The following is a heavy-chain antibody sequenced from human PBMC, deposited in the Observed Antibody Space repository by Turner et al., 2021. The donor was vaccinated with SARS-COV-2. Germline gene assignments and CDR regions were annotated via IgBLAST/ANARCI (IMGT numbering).Heavy chain of an antibody. Sequence: LGGRRGRIVQPGRSLRLSCVMSGLTSSSAVIHWVRQAPGQGLEWVAVVSFGGINKYYRDSVKGRFTIFRDDSKSPEYLQMDNLRPEDTAVYFCERLGAGAGWWDACFDLWGQGTLVAVSS. CDR2: VSFGGINK. CDR1: GLTSSSAV. D-gene: IGHD2-15*01. V-gene: IGHV3-30*03. CDR3: ERLGAGAGWWDACFDL. J-gene: IGHJ3*01.